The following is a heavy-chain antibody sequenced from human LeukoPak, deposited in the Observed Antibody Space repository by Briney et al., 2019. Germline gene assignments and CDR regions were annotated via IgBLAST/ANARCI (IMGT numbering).Heavy chain of an antibody. CDR1: GGTFSSYA. Sequence: SVKVSCKASGGTFSSYAISWVRQAPGQGLEWMGGIIPIFGTANYAQKFQGRVTITADKSASTAYMELSSLRSEDTAVYYCARGIVVPAAPDAFDIWGQGTMVTVSS. J-gene: IGHJ3*02. V-gene: IGHV1-69*06. CDR3: ARGIVVPAAPDAFDI. CDR2: IIPIFGTA. D-gene: IGHD2-2*01.